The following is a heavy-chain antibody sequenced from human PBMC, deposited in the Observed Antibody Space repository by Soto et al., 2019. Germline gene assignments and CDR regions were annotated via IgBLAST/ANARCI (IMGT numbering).Heavy chain of an antibody. Sequence: QVQLQQWGAGLLKPWETLSLTCAVYGGSFSGYYWSWIRQPPGKGLEWIGEINHSGSTNYNPSLKSRVTISVDTSKNQFSLKLSSVTAADTAVYYCASYYGSGSYYNWFDPWGQGTLVTVSS. CDR3: ASYYGSGSYYNWFDP. J-gene: IGHJ5*02. CDR2: INHSGST. V-gene: IGHV4-34*01. CDR1: GGSFSGYY. D-gene: IGHD3-10*01.